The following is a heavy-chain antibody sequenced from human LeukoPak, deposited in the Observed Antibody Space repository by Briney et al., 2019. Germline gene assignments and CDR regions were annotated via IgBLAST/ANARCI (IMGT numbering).Heavy chain of an antibody. CDR2: ISYDGSNK. Sequence: GRSLRLSCAASGLTFSSYAMHWVRQAPGKGLEWVAVISYDGSNKYYADSVKGRFTISRDNSKNTLYLQMNSLRAEDTAVYYCARDAPAAQGCLDYWGQGTLVTVSS. J-gene: IGHJ4*02. CDR3: ARDAPAAQGCLDY. CDR1: GLTFSSYA. D-gene: IGHD2-2*01. V-gene: IGHV3-30*04.